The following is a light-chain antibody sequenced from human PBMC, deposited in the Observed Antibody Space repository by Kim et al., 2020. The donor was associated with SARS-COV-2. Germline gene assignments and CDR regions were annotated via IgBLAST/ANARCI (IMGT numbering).Light chain of an antibody. J-gene: IGLJ1*01. CDR1: SGYSNYK. Sequence: CTQSSGYSNYKVDWYQQRPGKGPRFVMRVGTGGIVGSKGDGIPDRFSVLGSGLNRYLTIKNIQEEDESDYHCGADHGSGSNFVYVFGTGTKVTVL. V-gene: IGLV9-49*01. CDR2: VGTGGIVG. CDR3: GADHGSGSNFVYV.